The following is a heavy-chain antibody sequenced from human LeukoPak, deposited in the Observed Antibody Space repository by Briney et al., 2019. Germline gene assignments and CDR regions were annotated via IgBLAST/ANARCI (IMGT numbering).Heavy chain of an antibody. V-gene: IGHV3-74*01. Sequence: GGSLRLSCAASGFTFSSYWMHWVRQAPGKGLVWVSRINSDGSSTSYADSVKGRFTISRDNAKNTLYLQMNSLRAEDTAVYYCARGKTIAARRGLDYWGQGTLVTVSS. CDR3: ARGKTIAARRGLDY. CDR1: GFTFSSYW. CDR2: INSDGSST. D-gene: IGHD6-6*01. J-gene: IGHJ4*02.